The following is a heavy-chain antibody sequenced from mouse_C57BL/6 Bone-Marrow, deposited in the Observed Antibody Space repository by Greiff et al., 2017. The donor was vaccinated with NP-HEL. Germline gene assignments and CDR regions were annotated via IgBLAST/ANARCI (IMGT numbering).Heavy chain of an antibody. CDR3: ARVIYYYGSIFAY. Sequence: VQLQQSGPGLVKPSQSLSLTCSVTGYSITSGYYWNWIRQFPGNKLEWMGYISYDGSNNYNPSLKNRISITRDTSKNQFFLKLNSVTTEDTATYYCARVIYYYGSIFAYWGQGTLVTVSA. J-gene: IGHJ3*01. CDR1: GYSITSGYY. V-gene: IGHV3-6*01. CDR2: ISYDGSN. D-gene: IGHD1-1*01.